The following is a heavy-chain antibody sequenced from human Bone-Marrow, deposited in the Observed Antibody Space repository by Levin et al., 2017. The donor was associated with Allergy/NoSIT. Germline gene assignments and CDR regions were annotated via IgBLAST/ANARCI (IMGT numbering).Heavy chain of an antibody. Sequence: SETLSLTCAISGDSVSSNSAAWNWIRQSPSRGLEWLGRTYYRSKWYNDYAVSMKSRITINPDTSKNQFSLQLNSVTPEDTAVYYCARGWTGDLDWYFDLWGRGTLVTVSS. D-gene: IGHD1-26*01. CDR3: ARGWTGDLDWYFDL. CDR2: TYYRSKWYN. J-gene: IGHJ2*01. V-gene: IGHV6-1*01. CDR1: GDSVSSNSAA.